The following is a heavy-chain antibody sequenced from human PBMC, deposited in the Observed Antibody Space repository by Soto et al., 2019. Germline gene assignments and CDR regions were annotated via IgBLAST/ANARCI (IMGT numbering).Heavy chain of an antibody. CDR1: GGTFSSYT. Sequence: QVQLVQSGAEVKKPGSSVKVSCKASGGTFSSYTISWVRQAPGHGLEWMGRIIPILGIANYAQKFQGRVTITADKSTSTAYMELSSLRSEDTAVYYCAREDIVLMVYATWGQGTLVTVSS. CDR3: AREDIVLMVYAT. V-gene: IGHV1-69*08. J-gene: IGHJ5*02. D-gene: IGHD2-8*01. CDR2: IIPILGIA.